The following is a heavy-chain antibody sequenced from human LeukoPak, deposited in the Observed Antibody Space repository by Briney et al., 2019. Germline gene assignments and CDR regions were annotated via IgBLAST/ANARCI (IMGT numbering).Heavy chain of an antibody. D-gene: IGHD2-2*01. Sequence: PSETLSLTCTVSGGSISSGSYYWSWIRQPAGKGLEWIGRIYTSGSTNYNPSLKSRVTISVDTSKNQFSLKLSSVTAADTAVYYCARDRAVPAAPYWFDPWGQGTLVTVSS. J-gene: IGHJ5*02. CDR1: GGSISSGSYY. V-gene: IGHV4-61*02. CDR2: IYTSGST. CDR3: ARDRAVPAAPYWFDP.